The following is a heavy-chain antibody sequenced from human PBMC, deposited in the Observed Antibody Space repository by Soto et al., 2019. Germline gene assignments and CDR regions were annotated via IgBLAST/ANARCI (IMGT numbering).Heavy chain of an antibody. V-gene: IGHV3-30-3*01. CDR1: GFTFSSYA. CDR2: ISYDGSNK. Sequence: GGSLRLSCAASGFTFSSYAMHWVPQAPGKGLEWVAVISYDGSNKYYADSVKGRFTISRDNSKNTLYLQMNSLSAEDTAVYYCARDSRQQPIDYWGQGTLVTVSS. CDR3: ARDSRQQPIDY. J-gene: IGHJ4*02. D-gene: IGHD6-13*01.